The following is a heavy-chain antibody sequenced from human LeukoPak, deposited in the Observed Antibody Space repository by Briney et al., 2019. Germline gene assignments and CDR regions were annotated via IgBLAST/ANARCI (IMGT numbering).Heavy chain of an antibody. CDR3: ARVVTVPTAVQYYYYMDV. J-gene: IGHJ6*03. D-gene: IGHD2-2*01. Sequence: SETLSLTCTVPGGSISSHYWSWIRQPPGKGLEWIGYIYYSGSTYYNPSLKSRVTISVDMSKNQLSLKLSSVTAADTAVYYCARVVTVPTAVQYYYYMDVWGRGTTVTVSS. CDR2: IYYSGST. CDR1: GGSISSHY. V-gene: IGHV4-59*11.